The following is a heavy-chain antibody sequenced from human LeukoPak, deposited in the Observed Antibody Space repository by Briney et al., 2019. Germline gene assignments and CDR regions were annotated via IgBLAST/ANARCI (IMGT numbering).Heavy chain of an antibody. CDR2: ISGRGGST. V-gene: IGHV3-23*01. J-gene: IGHJ4*02. CDR1: GFTFSSYA. D-gene: IGHD6-19*01. CDR3: AKSVGGTGDPVDY. Sequence: PGGSLRLSCAASGFTFSSYAMNWVRQAPGKGLEWVSNISGRGGSTHYADSVKGRFTISRDNSKNTLYLQMNSLRAEDTAVYYCAKSVGGTGDPVDYWGQGTLVIVSA.